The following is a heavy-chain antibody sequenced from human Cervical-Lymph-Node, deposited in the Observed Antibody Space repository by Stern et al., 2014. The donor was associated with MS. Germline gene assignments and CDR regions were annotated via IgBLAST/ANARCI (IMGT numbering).Heavy chain of an antibody. CDR3: ARTYSSSWLFDS. CDR1: GGSIRSRSYY. CDR2: IYYSGST. D-gene: IGHD6-13*01. Sequence: QLQESGPGLVKPSETLSLTCTVSGGSIRSRSYYWGWIRQPPGKGLEWMGSIYYSGSTYYTPSLKSRVTISVDTSKNQLSLKLSSVTAADTAVYYCARTYSSSWLFDSWGQGTLVTFSS. V-gene: IGHV4-39*01. J-gene: IGHJ4*02.